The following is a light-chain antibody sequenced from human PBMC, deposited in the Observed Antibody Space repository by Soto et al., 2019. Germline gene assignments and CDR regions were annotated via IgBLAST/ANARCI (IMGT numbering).Light chain of an antibody. Sequence: QSALTQPPSASGSPGQSVTISCTGTSTDVGGYDYVSWYQQHPGKVPKLMIYEVNKRPSGVPDRFSGSKSGNTASLTVSGLQPEDEADYYCTSYAGGNILFGTGTKVTVL. CDR1: STDVGGYDY. V-gene: IGLV2-8*01. CDR2: EVN. CDR3: TSYAGGNIL. J-gene: IGLJ1*01.